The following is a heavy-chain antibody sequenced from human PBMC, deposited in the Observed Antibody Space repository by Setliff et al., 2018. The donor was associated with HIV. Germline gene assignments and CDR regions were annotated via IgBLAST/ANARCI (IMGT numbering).Heavy chain of an antibody. Sequence: GGSLRLSCEASGFTFSTYSMNWVRQAPGKGLEWVSSISSSSRSKYYADSVKGRFTISRDNAKNSLYLQMNSLTAEDTAVYYCAKDHATSSWFTALLDYWGQGAWSPSPQ. CDR3: AKDHATSSWFTALLDY. CDR1: GFTFSTYS. D-gene: IGHD6-13*01. V-gene: IGHV3-21*01. CDR2: ISSSSRSK. J-gene: IGHJ4*02.